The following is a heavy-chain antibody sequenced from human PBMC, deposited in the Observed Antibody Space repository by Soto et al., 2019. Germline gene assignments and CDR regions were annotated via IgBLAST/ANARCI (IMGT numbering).Heavy chain of an antibody. V-gene: IGHV4-30-2*01. Sequence: QTLSLTCAVSGGSISSGGYSWSWIRQPPGKGLEWIGYIYHSGSTYYNPSLKSRVTISVDRSKNQFSLKLSSVTAADTAVYYCARGSEGILTGLDYWGQGTLVTVSS. D-gene: IGHD3-9*01. CDR2: IYHSGST. CDR1: GGSISSGGYS. CDR3: ARGSEGILTGLDY. J-gene: IGHJ4*02.